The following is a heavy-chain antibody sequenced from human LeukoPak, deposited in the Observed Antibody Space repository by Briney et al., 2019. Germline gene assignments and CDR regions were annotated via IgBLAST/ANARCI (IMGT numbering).Heavy chain of an antibody. CDR1: GYTFTGYY. CDR3: ASLTGSDGSSSVY. Sequence: GASVKVSCKASGYTFTGYYMHWVRQAPGQGLEWMGWINPNSGGTNYAQKFQGRVTMTRDTSISTAYMELSRLRSDDTAVYYCASLTGSDGSSSVYWGQGTLVTVSS. V-gene: IGHV1-2*02. J-gene: IGHJ4*02. CDR2: INPNSGGT. D-gene: IGHD6-6*01.